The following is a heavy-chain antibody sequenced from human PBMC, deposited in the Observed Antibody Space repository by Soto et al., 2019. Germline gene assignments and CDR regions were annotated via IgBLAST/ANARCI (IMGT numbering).Heavy chain of an antibody. J-gene: IGHJ4*02. CDR3: ARHEGGYLRAYDY. CDR1: GGSISSSSYY. CDR2: IYYSGST. D-gene: IGHD5-12*01. V-gene: IGHV4-39*01. Sequence: QLQLQESGPGLVKPSETLSLTCTVSGGSISSSSYYWGWIRQPPGKGLEWIGSIYYSGSTYYNPYIKSRVTISVDTSKNHFSLKLSSVTAADTAVYDCARHEGGYLRAYDYWGQGTLVTVSS.